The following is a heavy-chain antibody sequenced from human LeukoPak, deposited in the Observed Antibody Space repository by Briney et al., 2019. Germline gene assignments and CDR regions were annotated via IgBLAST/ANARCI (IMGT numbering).Heavy chain of an antibody. CDR3: ARDSYSGPNY. CDR1: GFTFSSYW. CDR2: INTDGSTK. Sequence: GGSLRLSCAASGFTFSSYWFYWVRQGPGKGLVWVSRINTDGSTKNYADSVKGRFTISRDNAKNTLYLQMNSLRAEDSAIYYCARDSYSGPNYWGQGTLVTVSS. D-gene: IGHD4-23*01. J-gene: IGHJ4*02. V-gene: IGHV3-74*01.